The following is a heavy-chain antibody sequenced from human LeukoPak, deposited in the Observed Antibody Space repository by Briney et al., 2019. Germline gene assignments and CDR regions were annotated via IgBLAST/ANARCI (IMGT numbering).Heavy chain of an antibody. CDR2: MNPNSGNT. Sequence: ASVKVSCKASGYTFTNYDINCVRQATGQGLEWMGWMNPNSGNTGYAQKFQGRVTMTRNTSISTAYMELSSLRSEDTAVYYCARGGVRQQLVLAYWGQGTLVTVSS. V-gene: IGHV1-8*01. J-gene: IGHJ4*02. CDR1: GYTFTNYD. D-gene: IGHD6-13*01. CDR3: ARGGVRQQLVLAY.